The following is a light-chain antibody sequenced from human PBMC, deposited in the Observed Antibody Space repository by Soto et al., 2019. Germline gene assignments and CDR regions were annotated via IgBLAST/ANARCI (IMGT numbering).Light chain of an antibody. V-gene: IGLV2-23*01. CDR1: SSDAGSYNL. Sequence: QSALTQPASVSGSPGQSITISCTGSSSDAGSYNLVSWYQQHPGKAPKLMIYEDIKRPSGVSNRFSGSKSGNTASLTISGLQADDEADYYCCSYAGSSILFGGGTKVTVL. CDR2: EDI. J-gene: IGLJ2*01. CDR3: CSYAGSSIL.